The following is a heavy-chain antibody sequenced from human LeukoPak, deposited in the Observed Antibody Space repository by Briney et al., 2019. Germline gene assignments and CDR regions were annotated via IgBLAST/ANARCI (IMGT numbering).Heavy chain of an antibody. CDR1: GFTFDGHA. Sequence: GGSLRLSCAASGFTFDGHAMHWVRQAPGKGLEWVSVIRGDGDRTYYADSAKGGFTVSRDNSKNSLYLQLSSLRSEDTALYYCAKDARLIHLWSIVYYYYYMDVWGKGTAVTVSS. CDR3: AKDARLIHLWSIVYYYYYMDV. V-gene: IGHV3-43*02. CDR2: IRGDGDRT. J-gene: IGHJ6*03. D-gene: IGHD5-18*01.